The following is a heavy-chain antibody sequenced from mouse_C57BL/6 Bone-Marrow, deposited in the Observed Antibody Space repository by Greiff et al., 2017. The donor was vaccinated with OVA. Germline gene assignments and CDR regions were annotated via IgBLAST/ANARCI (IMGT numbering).Heavy chain of an antibody. CDR3: TDQITTVVYYYAMDY. CDR2: IRLKSDNYAS. D-gene: IGHD1-1*01. CDR1: GFTFSNYW. J-gene: IGHJ4*01. V-gene: IGHV6-3*01. Sequence: EVKLVESGGGLVQPGGSMKLSCVASGFTFSNYWMNWVRQSPEKGLEWVAQIRLKSDNYASNYAVYVKGRFTISRDDSKSSVYLQRNNVRAEDTVIYYGTDQITTVVYYYAMDYWGQGTSVTVSS.